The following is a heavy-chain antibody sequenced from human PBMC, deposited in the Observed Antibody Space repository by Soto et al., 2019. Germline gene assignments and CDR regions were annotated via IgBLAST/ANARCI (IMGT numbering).Heavy chain of an antibody. CDR2: INRHGDST. CDR1: GFGFDEYG. J-gene: IGHJ4*02. CDR3: ARDHRWGYEYGDYGDS. Sequence: EVYLVESGGGVVRPGGSLRLSCAASGFGFDEYGMSWVRQGPGKGLEWVSGINRHGDSTGYADSVKGRFTISRDNGKNSLYLAMNGLRAEETAFYYCARDHRWGYEYGDYGDSWGQGTLVTVSS. V-gene: IGHV3-20*04. D-gene: IGHD4-17*01.